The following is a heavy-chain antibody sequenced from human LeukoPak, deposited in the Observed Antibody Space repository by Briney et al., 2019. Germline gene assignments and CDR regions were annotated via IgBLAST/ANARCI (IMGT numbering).Heavy chain of an antibody. CDR1: GFTLSSYA. CDR2: SSASGDSP. D-gene: IGHD3-10*01. V-gene: IGHV3-23*01. J-gene: IGHJ1*01. Sequence: GGSLRLSCAASGFTLSSYAMSWVRQAPGKGLEWVSASSASGDSPYYADSVKGRFTISRDTSKNTLDLQMNSLRVEDTAVYYCAKGVYGSGSYREYFEQWGQGTLVTVSS. CDR3: AKGVYGSGSYREYFEQ.